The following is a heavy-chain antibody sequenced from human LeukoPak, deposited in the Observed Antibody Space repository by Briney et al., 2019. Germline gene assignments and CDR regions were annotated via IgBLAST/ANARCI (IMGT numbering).Heavy chain of an antibody. CDR1: GDSISSSNSY. CDR2: LYYSGSS. J-gene: IGHJ3*02. Sequence: PSETLSLTCTVSGDSISSSNSYRGWIRQPPGKGLEWIGSLYYSGSSYYNPSLKSRVTISADTSKNQFSLKLTSVTAADTAVYYCARVIDYAFDIWGQGTMVTVSS. D-gene: IGHD2-21*01. V-gene: IGHV4-39*01. CDR3: ARVIDYAFDI.